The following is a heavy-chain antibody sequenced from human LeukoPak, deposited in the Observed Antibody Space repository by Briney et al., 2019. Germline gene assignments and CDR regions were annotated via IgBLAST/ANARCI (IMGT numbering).Heavy chain of an antibody. J-gene: IGHJ4*02. Sequence: GRTLRLSCTASGFAFSTYWMFWVRQAPGKGLVWVSQINPEGASTTYGDPAKGRFTASRDNAKNALHLQMNSLRVDDTAVYYCARGTAITAGIDFWGQGTLVTVSS. V-gene: IGHV3-74*01. D-gene: IGHD6-19*01. CDR3: ARGTAITAGIDF. CDR1: GFAFSTYW. CDR2: INPEGAST.